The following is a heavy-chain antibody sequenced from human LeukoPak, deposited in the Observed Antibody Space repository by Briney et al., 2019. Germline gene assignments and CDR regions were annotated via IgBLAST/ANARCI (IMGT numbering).Heavy chain of an antibody. CDR3: ARVSSYSSSWSDFDY. V-gene: IGHV4-34*01. Sequence: SETLSLTCAVYGGSFSGYYWSWIRQPPGKGLEWIGEINHSGSTNYNPSLKSRVTMSVDTSKNQFSLKLSSVTAADTAVYYCARVSSYSSSWSDFDYWGQGTLVTVSS. CDR1: GGSFSGYY. J-gene: IGHJ4*02. D-gene: IGHD6-13*01. CDR2: INHSGST.